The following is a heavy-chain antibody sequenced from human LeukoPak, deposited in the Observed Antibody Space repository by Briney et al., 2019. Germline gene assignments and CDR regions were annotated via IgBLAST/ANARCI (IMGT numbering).Heavy chain of an antibody. CDR3: ARVRATGPFDY. CDR1: GGSVSSGSYY. D-gene: IGHD5-24*01. CDR2: IYYSGST. J-gene: IGHJ4*02. V-gene: IGHV4-61*01. Sequence: SETLSLTCTVSGGSVSSGSYYWSWIRQPPGKGLEWIGYIYYSGSTNYNPSLKSRVTISVDTSKNQFSLKLSSVTAADTAVYYCARVRATGPFDYWGQGTLVTVSS.